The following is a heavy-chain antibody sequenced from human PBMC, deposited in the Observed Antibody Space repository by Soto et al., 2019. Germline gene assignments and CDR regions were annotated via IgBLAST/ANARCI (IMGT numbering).Heavy chain of an antibody. CDR2: IYYSGST. J-gene: IGHJ6*02. CDR1: SGSISSGDYY. Sequence: QVQLQESGPGLVKPSQTLSLTCTVSSGSISSGDYYWSWIRQPPGKGLEWIGYIYYSGSTYYNPSLKSRVTISVDTSKNQFSLKLSSVTAADTAVYYCARDRSPKLADPGKEVPMDVWGQGTTVTVSS. CDR3: ARDRSPKLADPGKEVPMDV. V-gene: IGHV4-30-4*01. D-gene: IGHD3-10*01.